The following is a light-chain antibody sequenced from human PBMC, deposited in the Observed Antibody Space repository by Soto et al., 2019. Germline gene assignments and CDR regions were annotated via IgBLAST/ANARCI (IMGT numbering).Light chain of an antibody. CDR1: QSINTW. CDR2: DAS. V-gene: IGKV1-5*01. Sequence: DIQMTQSPSTLSASVGERVTVTCRASQSINTWLAWYQQKPGKAPKLLIYDASSLQSGVPSRFTGRGSGTEFTLTIGGLQPDEFATYYCQHYKMYSPWTFGQGTKVDIK. J-gene: IGKJ1*01. CDR3: QHYKMYSPWT.